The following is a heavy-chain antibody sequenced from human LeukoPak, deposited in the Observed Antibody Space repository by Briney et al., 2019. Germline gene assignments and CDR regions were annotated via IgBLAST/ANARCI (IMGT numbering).Heavy chain of an antibody. D-gene: IGHD6-19*01. Sequence: GASVKVSCKASGGTFSSYAISWVRQAPGQGLEWMGGIIPIFGTANYAQKFQGRVTITADESTSTAYMELSSLRSEDTVVYYCERDGDSSGWYYFDYWGQGTLVTVSS. CDR1: GGTFSSYA. J-gene: IGHJ4*02. V-gene: IGHV1-69*13. CDR3: ERDGDSSGWYYFDY. CDR2: IIPIFGTA.